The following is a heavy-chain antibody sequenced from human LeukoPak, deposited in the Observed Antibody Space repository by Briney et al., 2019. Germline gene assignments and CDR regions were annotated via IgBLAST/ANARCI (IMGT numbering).Heavy chain of an antibody. J-gene: IGHJ4*02. CDR2: IYTSGST. CDR3: ARGTYNDFWSGYCDY. D-gene: IGHD3-3*01. CDR1: GGSISSGSYY. Sequence: SETLSLTCTVSGGSISSGSYYWSWIRQPAGKGLEWIGRIYTSGSTNYNPSLKSRVTISVDTSKNQFSLKLSSVTAADTAVYYCARGTYNDFWSGYCDYWGQGTLVTVSS. V-gene: IGHV4-61*02.